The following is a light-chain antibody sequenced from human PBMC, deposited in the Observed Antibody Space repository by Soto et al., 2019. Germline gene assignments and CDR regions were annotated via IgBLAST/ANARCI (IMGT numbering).Light chain of an antibody. Sequence: AIQLTQSPSSLSASVGDRVTITCRASQDIRGALAWYQQKPGKAPKILIYDVSTLESGVPSRFSGSSSGTDFTLTISSRQPVDFATYYCQQFNSYPITFVQGTRLEIK. J-gene: IGKJ5*01. CDR1: QDIRGA. V-gene: IGKV1-13*02. CDR2: DVS. CDR3: QQFNSYPIT.